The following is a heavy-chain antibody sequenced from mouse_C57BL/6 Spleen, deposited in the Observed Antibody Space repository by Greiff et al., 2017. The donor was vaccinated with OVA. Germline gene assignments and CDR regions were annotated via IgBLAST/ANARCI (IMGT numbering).Heavy chain of an antibody. J-gene: IGHJ4*01. V-gene: IGHV1-80*01. D-gene: IGHD1-1*01. Sequence: QVQLQQSGAELVKPGASVKISCKASGYAFSSYWMNWVKQRLGKGLEWIGQIYPGDGDTNYNGKFKGKATLTADKSSSTAYMQLSSLTSEDSAVYFCARVYYYGSSPYYAMDYWGQGTSVTVSS. CDR1: GYAFSSYW. CDR3: ARVYYYGSSPYYAMDY. CDR2: IYPGDGDT.